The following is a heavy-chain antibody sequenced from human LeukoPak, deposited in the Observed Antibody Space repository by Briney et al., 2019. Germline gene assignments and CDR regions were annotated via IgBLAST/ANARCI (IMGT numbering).Heavy chain of an antibody. J-gene: IGHJ4*02. V-gene: IGHV1-18*01. CDR1: GYIFPKCG. D-gene: IGHD1-26*01. Sequence: GASVKVSCKASGYIFPKCGIGWVRQAPGQGLEWMGWISAYNVNTNYAQKFQGRVTMTTDTSTNTGYMELRSLRSDDTAVYYCARVGASSGSPTDYWGQGTLVTVSS. CDR3: ARVGASSGSPTDY. CDR2: ISAYNVNT.